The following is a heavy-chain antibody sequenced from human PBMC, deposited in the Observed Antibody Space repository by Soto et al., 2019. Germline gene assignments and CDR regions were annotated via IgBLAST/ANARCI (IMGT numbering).Heavy chain of an antibody. CDR2: INTYNGMT. V-gene: IGHV1-18*01. J-gene: IGHJ4*02. Sequence: QVQLVQSGGEVKKPGASVTVSCKASGYTFINYHITWVRQAPGQGLEWMAWINTYNGMTDYAQKFQGRVTMTRDTATSTAYMELRNLGAYSTAVYFCAKSPRGEMATDWGQGTLVTVSS. CDR1: GYTFINYH. D-gene: IGHD5-12*01. CDR3: AKSPRGEMATD.